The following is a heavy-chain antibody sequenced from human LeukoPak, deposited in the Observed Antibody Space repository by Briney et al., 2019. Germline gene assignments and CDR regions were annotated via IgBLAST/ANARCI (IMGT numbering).Heavy chain of an antibody. V-gene: IGHV3-23*01. D-gene: IGHD3-10*01. J-gene: IGHJ6*02. CDR2: ISGSGDDT. Sequence: GGSLRLSCAASGFTFSSYAMSWVRQAPGKGLEWVSGISGSGDDTYYTDSVKGRFTISRDNSNNTMYLQMNNLRSEDTAVYFCVRDYYGSGTYQGNYYYGMDVWGHGTTVTVSS. CDR1: GFTFSSYA. CDR3: VRDYYGSGTYQGNYYYGMDV.